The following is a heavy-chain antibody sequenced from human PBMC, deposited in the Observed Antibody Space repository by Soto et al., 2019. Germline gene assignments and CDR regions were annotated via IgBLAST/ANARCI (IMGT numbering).Heavy chain of an antibody. CDR2: IYHSGST. Sequence: SETLSLTCAVSGGSISSGGYSWSWIRQPPGKGLEWIGYIYHSGSTYYNPSLKSRVTISVDRSKNQFSLKLSSVTAADTAVYYCARSTIAPHLFMYPLDSWGQGTLVTVCS. J-gene: IGHJ5*01. CDR3: ARSTIAPHLFMYPLDS. CDR1: GGSISSGGYS. D-gene: IGHD6-6*01. V-gene: IGHV4-30-2*01.